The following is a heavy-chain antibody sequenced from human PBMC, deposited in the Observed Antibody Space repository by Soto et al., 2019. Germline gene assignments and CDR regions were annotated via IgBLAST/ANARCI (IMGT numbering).Heavy chain of an antibody. CDR1: GGSISSGGYY. V-gene: IGHV4-31*03. D-gene: IGHD2-2*01. CDR2: IYYSGST. CDR3: ARAWTVRTFVVPAASMDV. Sequence: QVQLQESGPGLVKPSQTLSLTCTVSGGSISSGGYYWSWIRQHPGKGLEWIGYIYYSGSTYYNPSLTSRVTIAVDTSKNQFSLNLSSVTAADTAVYYCARAWTVRTFVVPAASMDVWGQGTTVTVSS. J-gene: IGHJ6*02.